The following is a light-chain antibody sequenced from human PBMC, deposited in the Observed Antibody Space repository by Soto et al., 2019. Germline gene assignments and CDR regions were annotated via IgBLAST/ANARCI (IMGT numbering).Light chain of an antibody. CDR1: QGISLS. Sequence: IHLTQSPSSLSASVGDRVTITCRASQGISLSLTWYQQRPGKAPKLLIYDASTLAGEVPSRFSGSGSGTDFTLTICSLHPEDFATYFCQQFDSYPTTFGQGTRLEIK. J-gene: IGKJ5*01. V-gene: IGKV1-13*02. CDR3: QQFDSYPTT. CDR2: DAS.